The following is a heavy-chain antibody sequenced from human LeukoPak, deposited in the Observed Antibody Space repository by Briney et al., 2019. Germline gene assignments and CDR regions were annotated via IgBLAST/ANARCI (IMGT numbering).Heavy chain of an antibody. CDR1: GFTFSSYS. D-gene: IGHD6-6*01. CDR3: ARVGDSSASSDFDY. V-gene: IGHV3-74*01. CDR2: INSDGSST. Sequence: GSLRLSCAASGFTFSSYSMHWVRQAPGKGLVWVSPINSDGSSTSYADSVKGRFTIPRANAKNTLYLQMNSLRGEDTAVYYCARVGDSSASSDFDYWGQGTLVTVSS. J-gene: IGHJ4*02.